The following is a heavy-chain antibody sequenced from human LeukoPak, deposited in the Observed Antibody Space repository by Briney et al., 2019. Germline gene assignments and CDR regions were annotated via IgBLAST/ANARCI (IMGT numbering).Heavy chain of an antibody. V-gene: IGHV3-11*01. CDR1: GFTFSDYY. J-gene: IGHJ4*02. D-gene: IGHD2-2*01. CDR3: AKDLIIVVVPAAEDY. CDR2: ISSSGSTI. Sequence: GGSLRLSCAASGFTFSDYYMSWIRQAPGKGLEWVSYISSSGSTIYYADSVKGRFTISRDNAKNSLYLQMNSLRAEDTAVYYCAKDLIIVVVPAAEDYWGQGTLVTVSS.